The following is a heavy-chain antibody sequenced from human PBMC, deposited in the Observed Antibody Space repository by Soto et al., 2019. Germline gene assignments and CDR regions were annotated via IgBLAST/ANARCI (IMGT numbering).Heavy chain of an antibody. Sequence: VASVKVSCKVSGYTLTELSMHWVRQAPGKGLEWMGGFDPEDGETIYAQKFQGRVTMTEDTSTDTAYMELSSLRSEDTAVYYCATSDQFVLMVYAIPLVYWGQGTLVTVSS. CDR1: GYTLTELS. V-gene: IGHV1-24*01. D-gene: IGHD2-8*01. CDR3: ATSDQFVLMVYAIPLVY. J-gene: IGHJ4*02. CDR2: FDPEDGET.